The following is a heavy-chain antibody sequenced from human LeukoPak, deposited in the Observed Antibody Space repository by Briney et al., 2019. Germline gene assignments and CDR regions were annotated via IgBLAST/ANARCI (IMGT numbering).Heavy chain of an antibody. J-gene: IGHJ4*02. CDR3: AADYTNYEFFDD. D-gene: IGHD4-11*01. CDR2: MKVNSGAT. Sequence: EASVKVSCKASGYTFTSYGISWVRQAPGQGLEWMGWMKVNSGATNYPQKFQGRVTMTRDASISTAYMELSRLRSDDTAVYYCAADYTNYEFFDDWGQGTLVTVSS. V-gene: IGHV1-2*02. CDR1: GYTFTSYG.